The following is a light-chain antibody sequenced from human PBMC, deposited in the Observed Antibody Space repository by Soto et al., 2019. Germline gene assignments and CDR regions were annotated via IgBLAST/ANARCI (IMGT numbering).Light chain of an antibody. CDR1: SGSIASNY. CDR3: QSYDSSNSYV. Sequence: NFMLTQAQSVSEFPGKTVTISCTRSSGSIASNYVQWYQQRPGSAPTTVIYEDNQRPSGVPDRFSGSIDSSSNSASLTISGLKTEDEADYYCQSYDSSNSYVFGTGTKVTV. J-gene: IGLJ1*01. CDR2: EDN. V-gene: IGLV6-57*03.